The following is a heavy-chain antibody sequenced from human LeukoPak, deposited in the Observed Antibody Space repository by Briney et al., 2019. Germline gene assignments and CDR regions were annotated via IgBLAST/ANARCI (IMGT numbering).Heavy chain of an antibody. J-gene: IGHJ4*02. Sequence: GGSLRLSCAVSGFTFSNAWMSWVRQAPGKGLEWVGRIKSKTDGGTIEYAAPVKGRFTISRDDSKNTLYLQMNSLKTEDTAVYYCFREQLVGDYWGQGTLVTVSS. V-gene: IGHV3-15*01. D-gene: IGHD6-6*01. CDR2: IKSKTDGGTI. CDR3: FREQLVGDY. CDR1: GFTFSNAW.